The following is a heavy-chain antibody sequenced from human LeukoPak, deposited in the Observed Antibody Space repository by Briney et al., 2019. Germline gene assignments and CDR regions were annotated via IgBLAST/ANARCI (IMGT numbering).Heavy chain of an antibody. V-gene: IGHV3-30*04. J-gene: IGHJ4*02. CDR2: ISYDGSNK. CDR3: ATADSSGATYFDY. Sequence: GGSLRLSCAASGFTFSSYAMHWVRQAPGKGLEWVAVISYDGSNKYYADSVKGRFTISRDNSKNTLYLQMNSLRAEDTAVYYCATADSSGATYFDYWGQGTLVTVSS. D-gene: IGHD3-22*01. CDR1: GFTFSSYA.